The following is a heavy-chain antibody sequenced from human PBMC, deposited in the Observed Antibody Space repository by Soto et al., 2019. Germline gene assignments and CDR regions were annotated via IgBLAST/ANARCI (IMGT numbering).Heavy chain of an antibody. V-gene: IGHV3-30*18. D-gene: IGHD6-13*01. CDR3: AKASSWSELDH. CDR2: ISYDGSNK. CDR1: GFTFSSYG. Sequence: QVQLVESGGGVVQPGRSLRLSCAASGFTFSSYGMHWVRQAPGKGLEWVAVISYDGSNKYYEDSVKGRFTISRDNSKNTLYLQMNSRRAEDTVVDYCAKASSWSELDHWGQGTLVTVSS. J-gene: IGHJ4*02.